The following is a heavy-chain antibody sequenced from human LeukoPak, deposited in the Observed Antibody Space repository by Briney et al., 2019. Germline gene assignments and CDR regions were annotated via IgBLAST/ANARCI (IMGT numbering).Heavy chain of an antibody. J-gene: IGHJ4*02. CDR3: ARGNAN. Sequence: SETLSLTCTVSGGSINSYYWSWIRQPPGKGLEWIGYISYSGSTNYNPSLKSRVTISVDSSKNLFFLKLTSVTAADTALYYCARGNANWGQGTLVTVSS. CDR1: GGSINSYY. CDR2: ISYSGST. V-gene: IGHV4-59*01.